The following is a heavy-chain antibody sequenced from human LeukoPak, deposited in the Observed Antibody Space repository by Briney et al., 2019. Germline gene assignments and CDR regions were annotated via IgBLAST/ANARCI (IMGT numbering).Heavy chain of an antibody. J-gene: IGHJ3*02. Sequence: GGSLRLSCAASGFTLSSYGMHWVRQAPGKGLEWVAVIWYDGSNKYYADSVKGRFTISRDNSKNTLYLQMNSLRAEDTAVYYCAKDQENDILTDAFDIWGQGTMVTVSS. D-gene: IGHD3-9*01. CDR2: IWYDGSNK. CDR3: AKDQENDILTDAFDI. V-gene: IGHV3-33*06. CDR1: GFTLSSYG.